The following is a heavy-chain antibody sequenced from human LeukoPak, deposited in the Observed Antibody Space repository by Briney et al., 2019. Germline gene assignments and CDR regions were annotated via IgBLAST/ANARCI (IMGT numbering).Heavy chain of an antibody. CDR3: ARDIVVVPAATNYYYYMDV. D-gene: IGHD2-2*01. V-gene: IGHV4-61*02. CDR2: ICTSGST. J-gene: IGHJ6*03. Sequence: SETLSLTCTVSGGSISSGSYYWSWIRQPAGKGLEWIGRICTSGSTNYNPSLKSRVTISVDTSKNQFSLKLSSVTAADTAVYYCARDIVVVPAATNYYYYMDVWGKGTTVTVSS. CDR1: GGSISSGSYY.